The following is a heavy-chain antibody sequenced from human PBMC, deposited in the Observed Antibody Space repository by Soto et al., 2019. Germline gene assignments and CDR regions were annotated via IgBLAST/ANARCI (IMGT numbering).Heavy chain of an antibody. CDR1: GGTFSSYA. J-gene: IGHJ3*02. D-gene: IGHD5-12*01. V-gene: IGHV1-69*13. Sequence: GPSVKVSCKASGGTFSSYAISWVRQAPGQGLEWMGGIIPIFGTANYAQKFQGRVTITADESTSTAYMELSSLRSEDTAVYYCARDLSPKSSGYDRGAFDIWGQGTMVTVSS. CDR3: ARDLSPKSSGYDRGAFDI. CDR2: IIPIFGTA.